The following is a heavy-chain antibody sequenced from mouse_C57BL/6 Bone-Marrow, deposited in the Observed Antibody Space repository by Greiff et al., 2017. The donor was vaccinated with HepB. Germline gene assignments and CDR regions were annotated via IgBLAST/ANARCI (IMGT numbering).Heavy chain of an antibody. V-gene: IGHV5-12*01. Sequence: DVKLQESGGGLVQPGGSLKLSCAASGFTFSDYYMYWVRQTPEKRLEWVAYISNGGGSTYYPDTVKGRFTISRDNAKNTLYLQMSRLKSEDTAMYYCARHSLIYYYGSSAWFAYWGQGTLVTVSA. J-gene: IGHJ3*01. D-gene: IGHD1-1*01. CDR1: GFTFSDYY. CDR2: ISNGGGST. CDR3: ARHSLIYYYGSSAWFAY.